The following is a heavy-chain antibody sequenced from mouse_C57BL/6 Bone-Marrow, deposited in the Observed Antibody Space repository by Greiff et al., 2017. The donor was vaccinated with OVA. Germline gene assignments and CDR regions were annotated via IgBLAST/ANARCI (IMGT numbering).Heavy chain of an antibody. CDR3: ARVLPPYYFDY. CDR1: GFTFSDYG. Sequence: EVHLVESGGGLVQPGGSLKLSCAASGFTFSDYGMAWVRQAPRKGPEWVAFISNLAYSIYYADTVTGRFTISRENAKNTLYLEISSLRSEDTAMYYCARVLPPYYFDYWGQGTTLTVSS. J-gene: IGHJ2*01. CDR2: ISNLAYSI. D-gene: IGHD1-1*01. V-gene: IGHV5-15*01.